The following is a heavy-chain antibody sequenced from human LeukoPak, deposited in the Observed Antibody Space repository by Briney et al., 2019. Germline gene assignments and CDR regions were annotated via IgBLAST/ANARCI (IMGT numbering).Heavy chain of an antibody. D-gene: IGHD2-15*01. CDR1: GFTFSNYG. CDR2: ISKDGSNE. Sequence: GGSLRLSCVASGFTFSNYGMHWVRQAPGKGLEWVAVISKDGSNEYYVDLVKGRFTISRDNSKNTLHLQMNSLRAEDTAVYYCAKEEAGYCSGGNCYSLNYWGQGTLVTVSS. J-gene: IGHJ4*02. V-gene: IGHV3-30*18. CDR3: AKEEAGYCSGGNCYSLNY.